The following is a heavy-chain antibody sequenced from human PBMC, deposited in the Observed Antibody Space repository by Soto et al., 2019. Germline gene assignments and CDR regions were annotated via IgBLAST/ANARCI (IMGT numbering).Heavy chain of an antibody. CDR1: GFTFSRYG. CDR3: AKGGPESEYVVYAFDI. D-gene: IGHD2-21*01. CDR2: IWFDGTNY. V-gene: IGHV3-33*06. Sequence: GGSLRLSCAASGFTFSRYGMHWVRQAPGEGLEWVALIWFDGTNYRQADSVRGRFSISRDNSKNTLYLQMNSLRAEDTAVYYCAKGGPESEYVVYAFDIWGQGTMVTVSS. J-gene: IGHJ3*02.